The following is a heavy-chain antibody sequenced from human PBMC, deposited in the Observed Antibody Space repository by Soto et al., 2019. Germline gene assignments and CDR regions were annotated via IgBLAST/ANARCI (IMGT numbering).Heavy chain of an antibody. CDR2: IYYSGST. D-gene: IGHD3-22*01. J-gene: IGHJ3*02. CDR3: ARGIVGDYDISEAPVAFDI. V-gene: IGHV4-59*01. CDR1: GGSISSYY. Sequence: SETLSLTCTVSGGSISSYYWSWIRQPPGKGLEWIGYIYYSGSTNYNPSLKSRVTISVDTSKNQFSLKLSSVTAADTAVYYCARGIVGDYDISEAPVAFDIWGQGTMVTVSS.